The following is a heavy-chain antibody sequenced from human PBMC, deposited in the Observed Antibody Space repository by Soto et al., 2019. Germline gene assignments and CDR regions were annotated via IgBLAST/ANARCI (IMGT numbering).Heavy chain of an antibody. CDR1: GGSFSGYY. CDR3: ARGRPTRYCSGGSCYGQNYYYYYYMDV. V-gene: IGHV4-34*01. D-gene: IGHD2-15*01. Sequence: PSETLSLICAVYGGSFSGYYWSWIRQPPGKGLEWIGEINHSGSTNYNPSLKSRVTISVDTSKNQFSLKLSSVTAADTAVYYCARGRPTRYCSGGSCYGQNYYYYYYMDVWGKGTTVTV. CDR2: INHSGST. J-gene: IGHJ6*03.